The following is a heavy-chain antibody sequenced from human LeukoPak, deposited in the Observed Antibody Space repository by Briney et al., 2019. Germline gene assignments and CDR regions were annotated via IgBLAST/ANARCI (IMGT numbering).Heavy chain of an antibody. CDR1: GFIFTNNA. J-gene: IGHJ4*02. Sequence: PGGSLRLSCGGSGFIFTNNAINWVRQTPGKGLEWLSAISNDGRHIYYTDSVKGRFTTSRDNSRNTVYLQMNGLRVEDTAVYYCATVIGSSPSTAYFAYWGRGTLVTVSS. CDR2: ISNDGRHI. V-gene: IGHV3-23*01. D-gene: IGHD6-6*01. CDR3: ATVIGSSPSTAYFAY.